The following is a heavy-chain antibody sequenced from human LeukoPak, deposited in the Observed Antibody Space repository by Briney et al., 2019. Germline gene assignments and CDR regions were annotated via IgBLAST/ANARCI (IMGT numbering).Heavy chain of an antibody. D-gene: IGHD3-16*01. J-gene: IGHJ4*02. CDR2: ISGSGGNT. Sequence: PGGSLRLSCAASGFTFSNYAMTWVRQAPGKGLEWVSLISGSGGNTYYADSVKGRFTISRDNSKNTLYLQMNSLRFEDTAVYYCAKDLAGAPNPPFDYWGQGTLVPVS. CDR1: GFTFSNYA. V-gene: IGHV3-23*01. CDR3: AKDLAGAPNPPFDY.